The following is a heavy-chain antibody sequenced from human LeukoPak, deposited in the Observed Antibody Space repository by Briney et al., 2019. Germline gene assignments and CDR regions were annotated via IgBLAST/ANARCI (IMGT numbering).Heavy chain of an antibody. CDR3: AAETLAGHFDY. Sequence: GASVKVSCKASGGTFSSYAISWVRQAPGQGLEWMGWINPNSGGTNYAQKFQGRITMTEDTSTETAYMELSSLRSEDTAVYYCAAETLAGHFDYWGQGTLVTVSS. V-gene: IGHV1-69*04. CDR1: GGTFSSYA. J-gene: IGHJ4*02. CDR2: INPNSGGT. D-gene: IGHD6-19*01.